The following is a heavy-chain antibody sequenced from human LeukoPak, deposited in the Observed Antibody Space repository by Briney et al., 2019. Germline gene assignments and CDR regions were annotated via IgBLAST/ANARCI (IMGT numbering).Heavy chain of an antibody. V-gene: IGHV1-46*01. CDR2: INPSGGST. J-gene: IGHJ3*02. Sequence: GASVKVSCKASGYTFTSCYMHWVRQAPGQGLEWMGIINPSGGSTSYAQRFQGRVTMTRETSTSTVYMELSNLKSDDTAVYYCARSPTYYYDSSGYSTGPPAFDIWGQGTMVTVSS. CDR3: ARSPTYYYDSSGYSTGPPAFDI. CDR1: GYTFTSCY. D-gene: IGHD3-22*01.